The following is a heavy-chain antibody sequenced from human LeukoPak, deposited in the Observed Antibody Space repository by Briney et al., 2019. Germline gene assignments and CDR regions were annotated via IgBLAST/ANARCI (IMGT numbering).Heavy chain of an antibody. D-gene: IGHD6-13*01. CDR1: GYTFTSYG. CDR3: ARRRRIAAAGTDAFDI. Sequence: GASVKVSCKASGYTFTSYGISWVRQAPGQGLEWMGWISAYNGNTNYAQKLQGRVTMTTDTSTSTAYMELRSLRSDDTAVYYCARRRRIAAAGTDAFDIWGQGTMVTVSS. J-gene: IGHJ3*02. CDR2: ISAYNGNT. V-gene: IGHV1-18*01.